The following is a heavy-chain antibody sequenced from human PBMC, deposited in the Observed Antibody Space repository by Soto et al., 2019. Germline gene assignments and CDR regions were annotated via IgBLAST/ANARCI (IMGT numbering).Heavy chain of an antibody. D-gene: IGHD3-9*01. V-gene: IGHV2-26*01. CDR3: TGLSALVLAGVYYFDY. CDR2: IVSNGGE. Sequence: SGPTLVSPTETLTLTCIVSDFSLTNARMGVIWIRQPPGKAPEWLAHIVSNGGESYRTSLKSSLTISKDTSKSQVVLTMSNMDPLDTATYYGTGLSALVLAGVYYFDYWGHGAQDTVSS. CDR1: DFSLTNARMG. J-gene: IGHJ4*01.